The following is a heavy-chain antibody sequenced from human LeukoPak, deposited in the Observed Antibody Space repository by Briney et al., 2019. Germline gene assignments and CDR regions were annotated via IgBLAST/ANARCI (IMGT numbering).Heavy chain of an antibody. CDR3: ARDHGDYATDAFDI. CDR2: ISGSGSNT. J-gene: IGHJ3*02. Sequence: GGSLRLSCAASGFTFSTYAMSWVRQAPGKGLEWVSAISGSGSNTYYADSVKGRFTISRDNSKIMVYLQMNSLRAEDTAVYYCARDHGDYATDAFDIWGQGTMVTVSS. CDR1: GFTFSTYA. D-gene: IGHD4-17*01. V-gene: IGHV3-23*01.